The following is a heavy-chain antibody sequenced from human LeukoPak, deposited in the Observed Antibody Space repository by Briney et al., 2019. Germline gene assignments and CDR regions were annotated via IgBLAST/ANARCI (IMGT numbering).Heavy chain of an antibody. Sequence: ASVTVSCTASGYTFTSYDINWVRQAAGQGLEWMGFMTPNSGNTGYAQKLQGRVTMTRNNSISTAYMELSSLRSEDTAVYYCARFRYDYGDGPDYWGQGTLVTVSS. J-gene: IGHJ4*02. V-gene: IGHV1-8*01. CDR1: GYTFTSYD. CDR2: MTPNSGNT. D-gene: IGHD4/OR15-4a*01. CDR3: ARFRYDYGDGPDY.